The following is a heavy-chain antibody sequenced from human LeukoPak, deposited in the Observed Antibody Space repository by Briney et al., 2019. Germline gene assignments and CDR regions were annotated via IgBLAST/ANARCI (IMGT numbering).Heavy chain of an antibody. CDR3: VRGMAGSY. Sequence: GGSLRLSCAAPRLTFTYYWMTRVRQAPGKGLEWVANIKQDGSETYYADSVKGRFTISRDNAKNSLYVQMNSLRAEDTAVYCCVRGMAGSYWGQGTLVTVSS. CDR1: RLTFTYYW. CDR2: IKQDGSET. J-gene: IGHJ4*02. D-gene: IGHD1-26*01. V-gene: IGHV3-7*04.